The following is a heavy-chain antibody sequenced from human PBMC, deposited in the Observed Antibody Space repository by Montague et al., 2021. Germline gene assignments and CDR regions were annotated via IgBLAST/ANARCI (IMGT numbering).Heavy chain of an antibody. D-gene: IGHD4/OR15-4a*01. J-gene: IGHJ4*02. V-gene: IGHV3-7*03. Sequence: SLRLSCAASGLIFSHSWMAWVRLPPGKGLEWAAGVNPDGSQVGYVESVKGRFTVSKDNAKNSLFLQMNSLRGDDTALYYCARNPAYGALDYWGQGTRVTVSS. CDR3: ARNPAYGALDY. CDR2: VNPDGSQV. CDR1: GLIFSHSW.